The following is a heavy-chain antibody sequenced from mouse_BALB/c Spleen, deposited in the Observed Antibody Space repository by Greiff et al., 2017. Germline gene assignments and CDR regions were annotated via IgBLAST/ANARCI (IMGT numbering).Heavy chain of an antibody. J-gene: IGHJ4*01. CDR3: AGAYYGNDVEAMDY. V-gene: IGHV1-7*01. Sequence: VQLQQSGAELAKPGASVKMSCKASGYTFTSYWMHWVKQRPGQGLEWIGYINPSTGYTEYNQKFKDKATLTADKSSSTAYMQLSSLTSEDSAVYYCAGAYYGNDVEAMDYWGQGTSVTVSS. CDR2: INPSTGYT. CDR1: GYTFTSYW. D-gene: IGHD2-9*01.